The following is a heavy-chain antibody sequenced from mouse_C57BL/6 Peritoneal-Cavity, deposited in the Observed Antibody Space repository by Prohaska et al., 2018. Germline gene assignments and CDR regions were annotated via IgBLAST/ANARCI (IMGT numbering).Heavy chain of an antibody. V-gene: IGHV1-26*01. J-gene: IGHJ1*03. CDR2: IHPTPAGT. Sequence: HGKSPDWFADIHPTPAGTSYNQKFKGKATLTVDKSSSTAYMELRSLTSEDSAVYYCARRGGDYYGSSPHWYFDVWGTGTTVTVSS. D-gene: IGHD1-1*01. CDR3: ARRGGDYYGSSPHWYFDV.